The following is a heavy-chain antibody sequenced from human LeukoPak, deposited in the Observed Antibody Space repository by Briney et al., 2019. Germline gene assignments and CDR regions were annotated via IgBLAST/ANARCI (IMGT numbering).Heavy chain of an antibody. J-gene: IGHJ4*02. Sequence: SETLSLTCTVSGGSISSYYWSWIRQPAGKGLEWIGRIYTSGSTDYNPSLKSRVTMSVDTSKNQFSLKLSSVTAADTAVYYCAKAPATSCSGVYCYPFDHWGQGTLVTVSS. CDR1: GGSISSYY. CDR3: AKAPATSCSGVYCYPFDH. CDR2: IYTSGST. V-gene: IGHV4-4*07. D-gene: IGHD2-15*01.